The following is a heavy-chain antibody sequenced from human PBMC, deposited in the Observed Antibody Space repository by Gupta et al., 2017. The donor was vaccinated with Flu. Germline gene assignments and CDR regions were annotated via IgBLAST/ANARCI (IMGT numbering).Heavy chain of an antibody. CDR2: INPDDGGT. J-gene: IGHJ4*02. CDR1: IDYY. V-gene: IGHV1-2*02. Sequence: IDYYLHWVRQAPGQGLEWMGWINPDDGGTHSEQKFHGRVTMTTDTSLSTAYMELSGLRSDDTAVYFCARDWISRNDYWGQGTLVTVSS. D-gene: IGHD3-3*02. CDR3: ARDWISRNDY.